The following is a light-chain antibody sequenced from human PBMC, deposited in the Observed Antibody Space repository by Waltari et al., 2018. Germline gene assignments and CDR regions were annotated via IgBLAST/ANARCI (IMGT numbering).Light chain of an antibody. J-gene: IGKJ2*01. CDR2: GAP. Sequence: EILMTQSPATLSVSPGERATLSCRASQSISRNLAWYQQKPGQAPRLLIYGAPTRATGIPARFSGSGSGTEFTLTISSLQSEDFAVYYCQQYNNWRTFGQGTKLEIK. CDR3: QQYNNWRT. CDR1: QSISRN. V-gene: IGKV3-15*01.